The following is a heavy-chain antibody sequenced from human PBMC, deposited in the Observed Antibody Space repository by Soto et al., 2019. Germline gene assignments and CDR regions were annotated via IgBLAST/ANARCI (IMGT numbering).Heavy chain of an antibody. Sequence: QVQLVQSGAEVKKPGASVKVSCKASGYTFTSYGISWVRQAPGQGLEWMGWISAYNGNTNYAQKLQGRVTMTTDTSTSTGYMELRSLRSDDTAVYYCARDYYDSSGYYPFDYWGQGTLVTVSS. CDR3: ARDYYDSSGYYPFDY. V-gene: IGHV1-18*01. CDR2: ISAYNGNT. D-gene: IGHD3-22*01. J-gene: IGHJ4*02. CDR1: GYTFTSYG.